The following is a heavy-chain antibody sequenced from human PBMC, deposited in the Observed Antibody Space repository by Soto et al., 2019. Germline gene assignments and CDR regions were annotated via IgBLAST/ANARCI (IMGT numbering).Heavy chain of an antibody. CDR3: ARSYGSGSRALDY. J-gene: IGHJ4*02. V-gene: IGHV1-69*02. D-gene: IGHD3-10*01. Sequence: QVHLVQSGAEVKKPGSSVRVSCKASGDTFNSYTINWVRQAPGLGLEWMGRIIPMLSISNSAHKFQGRVTMTADKTTNTADRRLSRLTSGDTAIYYGARSYGSGSRALDYWGQGVRVTVSS. CDR1: GDTFNSYT. CDR2: IIPMLSIS.